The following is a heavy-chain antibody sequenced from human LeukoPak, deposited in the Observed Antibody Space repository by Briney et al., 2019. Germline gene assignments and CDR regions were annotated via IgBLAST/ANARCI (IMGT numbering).Heavy chain of an antibody. CDR2: VSYTGNT. D-gene: IGHD3-10*01. Sequence: PSETLSLTCTVSGGSINSTNYYWGWLRLPPGKGLEWIGSVSYTGNTFYKLSLKSRLTISVDTSKNQFSLELSSVTAADTALYFCARQSYGGSGSYPWFDPWGQGTLVTVTS. CDR3: ARQSYGGSGSYPWFDP. V-gene: IGHV4-39*01. CDR1: GGSINSTNYY. J-gene: IGHJ5*02.